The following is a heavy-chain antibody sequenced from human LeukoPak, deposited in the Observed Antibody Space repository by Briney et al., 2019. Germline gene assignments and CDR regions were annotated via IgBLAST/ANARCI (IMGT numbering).Heavy chain of an antibody. V-gene: IGHV4-4*07. CDR1: GGSISNYY. CDR2: IYNSGST. J-gene: IGHJ3*02. D-gene: IGHD6-13*01. CDR3: ARVLSSSWYWIVCDI. Sequence: PSETLSLTCTVSGGSISNYYWSWIRQPPGKGLEWIGRIYNSGSTNYNPSLKSRVTMSVDTSKNQFSLKLSSVTAADTPVYYCARVLSSSWYWIVCDIGGQGTRVTVSS.